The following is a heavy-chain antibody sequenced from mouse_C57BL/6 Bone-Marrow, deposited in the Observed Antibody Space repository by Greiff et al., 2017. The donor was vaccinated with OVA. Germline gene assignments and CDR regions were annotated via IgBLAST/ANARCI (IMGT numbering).Heavy chain of an antibody. J-gene: IGHJ1*03. Sequence: LEWIGVIDPSDSYTNYNQKFKGKATLTVDTSSSTAYMQLSSLTSEDSAVYYCARGGWLRHWYFDVWGTGTTVTVSS. CDR3: ARGGWLRHWYFDV. CDR2: IDPSDSYT. V-gene: IGHV1-59*01. D-gene: IGHD2-2*01.